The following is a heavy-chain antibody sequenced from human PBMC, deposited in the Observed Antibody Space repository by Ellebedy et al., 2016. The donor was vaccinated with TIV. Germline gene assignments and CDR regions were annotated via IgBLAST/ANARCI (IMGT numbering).Heavy chain of an antibody. J-gene: IGHJ4*02. Sequence: GESLKISXTASGFTFGDYAMSWFRQAPGKGLEWVGFIRSKAYGGTTEYAASVKGRFTISRDDSKSIAYLQMNSLKTEDTAVYYCTRGSTLVEAAAGTNYWGQGTLVTVSS. V-gene: IGHV3-49*03. CDR3: TRGSTLVEAAAGTNY. CDR2: IRSKAYGGTT. D-gene: IGHD6-13*01. CDR1: GFTFGDYA.